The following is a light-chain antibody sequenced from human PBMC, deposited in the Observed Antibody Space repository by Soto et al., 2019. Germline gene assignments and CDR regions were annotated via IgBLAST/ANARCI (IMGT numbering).Light chain of an antibody. V-gene: IGLV2-14*01. CDR3: SSYTSSTTWV. J-gene: IGLJ3*02. CDR1: SSDVGGYKY. CDR2: EVS. Sequence: QSALTQPASVSGSPGQSITIPCTGSSSDVGGYKYVSWYQQYPGKAPRLMIYEVSNRPSGVSNRFSGSKSGNTASLTISGLQAEDEADYYCSSYTSSTTWVFGGGTKLTVL.